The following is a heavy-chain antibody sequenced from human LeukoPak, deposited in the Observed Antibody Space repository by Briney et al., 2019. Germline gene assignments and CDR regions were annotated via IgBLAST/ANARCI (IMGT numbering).Heavy chain of an antibody. D-gene: IGHD3-10*01. CDR3: ARSITLVRGVIIGYYYMDV. CDR2: IYHSGST. V-gene: IGHV4-38-2*02. J-gene: IGHJ6*03. Sequence: SETLSLTCTVSGYSISSGYYWGWIRQPPGKGLEWIGTIYHSGSTYYNPSLKSRVTISLGTSMNKFSLKLISVTAADTAVYYCARSITLVRGVIIGYYYMDVWGKGTTVTVSS. CDR1: GYSISSGYY.